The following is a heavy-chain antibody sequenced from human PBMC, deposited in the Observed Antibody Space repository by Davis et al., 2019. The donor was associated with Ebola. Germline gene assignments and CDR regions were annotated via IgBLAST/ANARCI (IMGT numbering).Heavy chain of an antibody. Sequence: SETLSLTCTVSGGSISSGGYYWSWIRQHPGKGLEWIGFIYYSGSTNYNPSLKSRVTISGDTSKNQFSLKLSSVTAADTAVYYCARAQNDYSNYGKHDYYYYGMDVWGQGTTVTVSS. V-gene: IGHV4-61*08. J-gene: IGHJ6*02. D-gene: IGHD4-11*01. CDR2: IYYSGST. CDR1: GGSISSGGYY. CDR3: ARAQNDYSNYGKHDYYYYGMDV.